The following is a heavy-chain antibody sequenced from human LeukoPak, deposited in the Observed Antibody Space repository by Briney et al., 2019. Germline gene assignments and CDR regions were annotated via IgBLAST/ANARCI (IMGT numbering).Heavy chain of an antibody. CDR2: ISYDGSNK. V-gene: IGHV3-30*18. J-gene: IGHJ4*02. Sequence: PGGSLRLSCAASGFTFSSYGMHWVRQAPGKGLEWVAVISYDGSNKYYADSVKGRFTISRDNSKNTLYLQMNSLRAEDTAVYHCAKDRKAIAVAAPFDYWGQGTLVTVSS. CDR3: AKDRKAIAVAAPFDY. CDR1: GFTFSSYG. D-gene: IGHD6-19*01.